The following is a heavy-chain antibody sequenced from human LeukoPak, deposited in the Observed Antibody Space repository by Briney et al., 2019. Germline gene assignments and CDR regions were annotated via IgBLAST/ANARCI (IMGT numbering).Heavy chain of an antibody. J-gene: IGHJ4*02. CDR1: GYTFTGYY. D-gene: IGHD2-15*01. CDR3: VTGRYCSGDSCYSRTDY. Sequence: ASVKVSCKASGYTFTGYYMHWVRQASGQGLEWMGWINPNSGATDYAQKFQGRVTVTRDTSTTTAYMELSRLRSDDTAVYYCVTGRYCSGDSCYSRTDYWGQGTLVTVSS. CDR2: INPNSGAT. V-gene: IGHV1-2*02.